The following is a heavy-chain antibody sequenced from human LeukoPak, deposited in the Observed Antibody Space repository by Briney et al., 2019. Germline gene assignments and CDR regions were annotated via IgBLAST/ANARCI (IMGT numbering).Heavy chain of an antibody. J-gene: IGHJ6*03. CDR3: ARGLSNPYYYYMDV. CDR2: ISSSGSYI. V-gene: IGHV3-21*01. Sequence: GGSLRLSCAASGFTFSSYSMIWVRQAPGKGLEWVSSISSSGSYIYYSDSMKVRFTISRDNAKNLLYLQMNSLRAEDTAVYYCARGLSNPYYYYMDVWGKGTTVTVSS. CDR1: GFTFSSYS. D-gene: IGHD3-16*01.